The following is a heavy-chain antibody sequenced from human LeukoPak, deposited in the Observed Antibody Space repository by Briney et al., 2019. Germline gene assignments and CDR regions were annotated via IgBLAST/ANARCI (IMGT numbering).Heavy chain of an antibody. D-gene: IGHD6-13*01. CDR2: TNGDGSST. CDR3: AHISSSWPDY. J-gene: IGHJ4*02. V-gene: IGHV3-74*01. Sequence: GGSLRLSCAVSGSTSSYYWLHWVRQAPGKGLVWVSRTNGDGSSTYYADSVKGRFTISRDNSKNTLYLQMNSLRAEDTAVYYCAHISSSWPDYWGQGTLVTVSS. CDR1: GSTSSYYW.